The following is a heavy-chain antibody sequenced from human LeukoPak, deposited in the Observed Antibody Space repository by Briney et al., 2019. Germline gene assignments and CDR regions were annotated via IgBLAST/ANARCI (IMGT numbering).Heavy chain of an antibody. D-gene: IGHD6-19*01. CDR1: GLTFSNYG. J-gene: IGHJ5*02. V-gene: IGHV3-53*01. CDR3: ARVKDSSGWYEGSFDP. Sequence: GGSLRLSCAASGLTFSNYGMSWVRQAPGKGLEWVSVIYSGGSTYYADSVKGRFTISRDNSKNTLYLQMNSLRAEDTAVYYCARVKDSSGWYEGSFDPWGQGTLVTVSS. CDR2: IYSGGST.